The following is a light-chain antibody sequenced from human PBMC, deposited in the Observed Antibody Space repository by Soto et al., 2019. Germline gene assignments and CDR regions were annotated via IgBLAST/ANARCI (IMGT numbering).Light chain of an antibody. J-gene: IGLJ1*01. V-gene: IGLV2-8*01. Sequence: QSALTQPPSASGSPGQSVTISCTGTSSDVGGYNYVSWYQQYPGKVHKLMVYEVNKRPSGVTDRFSGSKSGNTASLTVSGLQAEDEADYYCTSYAGGNNVFGTGTKLTVL. CDR3: TSYAGGNNV. CDR1: SSDVGGYNY. CDR2: EVN.